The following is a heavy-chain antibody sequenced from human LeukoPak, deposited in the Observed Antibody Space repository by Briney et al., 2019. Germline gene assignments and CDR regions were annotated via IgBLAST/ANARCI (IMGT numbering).Heavy chain of an antibody. V-gene: IGHV3-74*01. CDR3: RVLSFSPDH. CDR2: VSPDGNLA. J-gene: IGHJ4*02. CDR1: GFTLSGSW. D-gene: IGHD3-10*01. Sequence: GGSLRLSCAGSGFTLSGSWMHWVRQAPGKGPVWVAHVSPDGNLANYADSVKGRFIISRDNAKNTLFLQMNSLRAEDTAVHCARVLSFSPDHWGQGTLVTVSS.